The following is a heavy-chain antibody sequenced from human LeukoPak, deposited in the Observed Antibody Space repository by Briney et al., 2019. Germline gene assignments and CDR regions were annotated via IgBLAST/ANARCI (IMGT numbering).Heavy chain of an antibody. Sequence: GGSLRLSCAASGFTFSSYWMSWVRQAPGKGLEWVANIKQDGSEKYYVDSVKGRCTISRDNAKNSLYLQMNSLRAEDTAVYYCAREKTKWELLEGANLNWFDPWGQGTLVTVSS. CDR1: GFTFSSYW. J-gene: IGHJ5*02. CDR3: AREKTKWELLEGANLNWFDP. CDR2: IKQDGSEK. D-gene: IGHD1-26*01. V-gene: IGHV3-7*01.